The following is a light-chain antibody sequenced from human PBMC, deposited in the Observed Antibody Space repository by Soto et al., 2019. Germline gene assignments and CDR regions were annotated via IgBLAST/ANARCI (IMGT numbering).Light chain of an antibody. J-gene: IGKJ1*01. V-gene: IGKV3-20*01. CDR3: QQYGGT. Sequence: EVVMTQSPATLSVSPGEGATLSCRASQSVSSSYLAWYQQKPGQAPRLLIYGASSRATGIPDRFSGSGSGTDFTLTISRLEPEDFAVYYCQQYGGTFGQGTKVDIK. CDR1: QSVSSSY. CDR2: GAS.